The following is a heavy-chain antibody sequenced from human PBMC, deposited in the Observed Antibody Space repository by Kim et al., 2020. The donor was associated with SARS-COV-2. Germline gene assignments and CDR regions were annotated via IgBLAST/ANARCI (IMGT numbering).Heavy chain of an antibody. CDR3: ARTFYDSSAYYYVDY. V-gene: IGHV7-4-1*02. Sequence: ASVKVSCKASGYTFTTYGMKWVRQAPGQGLEWMGWINTNTGNPTFAQGFTGRFVFSLDTSVSTAYLQISSLKAEDTAVYYCARTFYDSSAYYYVDYWGQGTLVTVSS. J-gene: IGHJ4*02. D-gene: IGHD3-22*01. CDR2: INTNTGNP. CDR1: GYTFTTYG.